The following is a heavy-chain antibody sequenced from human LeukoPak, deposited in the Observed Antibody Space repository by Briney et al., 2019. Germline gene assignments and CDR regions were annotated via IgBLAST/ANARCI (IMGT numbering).Heavy chain of an antibody. CDR3: AKANGYYFDC. CDR2: ISSSSTST. CDR1: GFTFSDYY. J-gene: IGHJ4*02. Sequence: GGSLRLSCAASGFTFSDYYMSWIRQAPGKGLEWISYISSSSTSTNYADSVKGRFTISRDNAKNSLYLQMNSLRAEDTAVYYCAKANGYYFDCWGQGTLVTVCS. V-gene: IGHV3-11*05. D-gene: IGHD2-8*01.